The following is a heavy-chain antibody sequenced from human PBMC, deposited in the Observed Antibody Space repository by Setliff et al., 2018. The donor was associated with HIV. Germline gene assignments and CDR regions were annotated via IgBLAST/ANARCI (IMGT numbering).Heavy chain of an antibody. V-gene: IGHV4-39*01. D-gene: IGHD1-1*01. Sequence: SETLSLTCTVSGGSIISSSYYWGWIRPPPGKGLEWIGSMYYRGTTYNNPSLKSRVTFSADTSKNQFSLNLNSVTAADTAVYFCARPQLGWGGGSHFDYWGQGTLVTVS. J-gene: IGHJ4*02. CDR1: GGSIISSSYY. CDR3: ARPQLGWGGGSHFDY. CDR2: MYYRGTT.